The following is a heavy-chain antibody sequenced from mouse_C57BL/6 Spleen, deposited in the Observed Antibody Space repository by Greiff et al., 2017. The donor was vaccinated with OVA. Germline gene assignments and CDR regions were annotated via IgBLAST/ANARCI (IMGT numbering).Heavy chain of an antibody. CDR1: GYTFTDYE. V-gene: IGHV1-15*01. J-gene: IGHJ3*01. CDR3: TRWGYDYEFAY. D-gene: IGHD2-4*01. Sequence: QVQLKESGAELVRPGASVTLSCKASGYTFTDYEMHWVKQTPVHGLEWIGAIDPETGGTAYNQKFKGKAILTADKSSSTAYMELRSLTSEDSAGYYCTRWGYDYEFAYWGQGTLVTVSA. CDR2: IDPETGGT.